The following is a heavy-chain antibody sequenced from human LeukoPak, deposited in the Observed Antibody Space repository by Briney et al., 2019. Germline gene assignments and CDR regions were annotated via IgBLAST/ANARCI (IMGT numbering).Heavy chain of an antibody. CDR1: GFTVSSNY. J-gene: IGHJ4*01. CDR3: ARDLGIEAAATTD. V-gene: IGHV3-53*01. Sequence: GGSLRLSCAASGFTVSSNYMSWVRQAPGKGLEWVSVIYSGGSTYYADSVKGRFTISRDNSKNTLYLQMNSLRAEDTAVYYCARDLGIEAAATTDWGQGTLLTVSS. D-gene: IGHD6-13*01. CDR2: IYSGGST.